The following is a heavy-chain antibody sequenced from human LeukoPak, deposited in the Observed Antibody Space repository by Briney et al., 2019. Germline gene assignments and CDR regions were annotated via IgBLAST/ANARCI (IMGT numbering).Heavy chain of an antibody. V-gene: IGHV4-59*01. CDR1: GGSISSYY. CDR3: ARTYYYDSSGYYYPGVYYFDY. D-gene: IGHD3-22*01. J-gene: IGHJ4*02. CDR2: IYYSGST. Sequence: SETLSLTCTVSGGSISSYYWSWIRQPPGKGLEWIGYIYYSGSTNYNPSLKSRVTISVDTSKNQFSLKLSSVTAADTVVYYCARTYYYDSSGYYYPGVYYFDYWGQGTLVTVSS.